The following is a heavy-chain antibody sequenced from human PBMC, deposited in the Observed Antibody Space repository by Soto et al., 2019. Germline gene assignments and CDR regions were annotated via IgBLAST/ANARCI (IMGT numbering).Heavy chain of an antibody. J-gene: IGHJ4*02. D-gene: IGHD3-22*01. CDR3: ARHNWYYDSSGYYFDY. CDR1: GYSFTSYW. Sequence: GESLKISCKGSGYSFTSYWIGWVRQMPGKGLEWMGIIYPGDSDTRYSPSFQGQVTISADKSISTAYLQWSSLKASDTAMYYCARHNWYYDSSGYYFDYWGQGTLVTVSS. CDR2: IYPGDSDT. V-gene: IGHV5-51*01.